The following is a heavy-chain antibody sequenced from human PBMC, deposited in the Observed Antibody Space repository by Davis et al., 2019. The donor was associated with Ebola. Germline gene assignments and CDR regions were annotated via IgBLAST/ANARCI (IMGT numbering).Heavy chain of an antibody. J-gene: IGHJ4*02. CDR1: GYTFTSYG. CDR2: IIPIFGTA. V-gene: IGHV1-69*13. CDR3: ARQGSNRNFDY. Sequence: SVKVSCKASGYTFTSYGISWVRQAPGQGLEWMGGIIPIFGTANYAQKFQGRVTITADESTSTAYMELSSLRSEDTAVYYCARQGSNRNFDYWGQGTLVTVSS. D-gene: IGHD4-11*01.